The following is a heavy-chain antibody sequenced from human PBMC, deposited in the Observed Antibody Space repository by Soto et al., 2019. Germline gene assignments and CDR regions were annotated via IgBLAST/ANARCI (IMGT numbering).Heavy chain of an antibody. Sequence: QVQLVESGGALVKTGGSLRLSCAASGFNFSDFYISWIRQAPGKGLEWVSFISAPGVTTYYAGSVKGRFTISRNNAQKSRDLPMTSLRDQETAMYYCVSHMLTSRRRYYIHYWCRGNL. J-gene: IGHJ4*01. CDR2: ISAPGVTT. D-gene: IGHD2-8*01. CDR3: VSHMLTSRRRYYIHY. CDR1: GFNFSDFY. V-gene: IGHV3-11*01.